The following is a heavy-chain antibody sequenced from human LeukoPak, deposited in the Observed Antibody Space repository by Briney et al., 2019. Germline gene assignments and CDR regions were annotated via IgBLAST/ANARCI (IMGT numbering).Heavy chain of an antibody. J-gene: IGHJ4*02. CDR2: INHSGTT. D-gene: IGHD3-10*01. Sequence: SETLSLTCAVYGGSFSGYYWRWIRQPPGKGLEWIGEINHSGTTNYNPSLKSRVTISVDTSKSQFSLKLSSVTAADTAVYYCARGSIVLWFGELLAPETPFDYWGQGTLVTVSS. CDR1: GGSFSGYY. CDR3: ARGSIVLWFGELLAPETPFDY. V-gene: IGHV4-34*01.